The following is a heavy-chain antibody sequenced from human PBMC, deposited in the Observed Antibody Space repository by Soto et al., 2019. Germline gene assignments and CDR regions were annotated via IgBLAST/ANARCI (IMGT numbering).Heavy chain of an antibody. Sequence: RESLKTSCTRSGYSLTSYWISWVRQMPGKGLEWMGRIAPSDSYTNYSPSFQGHVPISADKAISTAYLQWSSLKASDTAMYYCARLIGSGWSYYYYYYGMDVWGQGTTVTVSS. V-gene: IGHV5-10-1*01. CDR1: GYSLTSYW. CDR3: ARLIGSGWSYYYYYYGMDV. J-gene: IGHJ6*02. D-gene: IGHD6-19*01. CDR2: IAPSDSYT.